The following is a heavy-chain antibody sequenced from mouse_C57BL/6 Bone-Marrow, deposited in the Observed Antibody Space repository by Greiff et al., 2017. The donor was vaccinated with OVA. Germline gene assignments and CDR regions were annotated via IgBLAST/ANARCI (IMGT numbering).Heavy chain of an antibody. CDR1: GFSLSTSGLG. V-gene: IGHV8-12*01. CDR2: LYWDDDK. Sequence: QVTLKESGPGILQSSQTLSLTCSFSGFSLSTSGLGVSWIRQPSGKGLEWLAHLYWDDDKRSNPSLKSLLTISKDTSRNQVFLKITSVDTADTATYYCARRAYPTWMDYWGQGTSVTVSS. J-gene: IGHJ4*01. CDR3: ARRAYPTWMDY.